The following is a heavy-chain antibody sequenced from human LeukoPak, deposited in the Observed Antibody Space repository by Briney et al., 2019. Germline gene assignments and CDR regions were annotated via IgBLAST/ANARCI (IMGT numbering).Heavy chain of an antibody. CDR3: ARDHSSSSWMDAFEI. V-gene: IGHV4-4*07. D-gene: IGHD6-6*01. Sequence: PSETLSLTCLLSGGSIGPYYWSWLRQAAGKGPEWIGRIYTTGTADYNPSLKGRVFLSVDTSMNQFSLKVTSVTAADTAVYCCARDHSSSSWMDAFEIWGPGMKVIVSS. CDR2: IYTTGTA. J-gene: IGHJ3*02. CDR1: GGSIGPYY.